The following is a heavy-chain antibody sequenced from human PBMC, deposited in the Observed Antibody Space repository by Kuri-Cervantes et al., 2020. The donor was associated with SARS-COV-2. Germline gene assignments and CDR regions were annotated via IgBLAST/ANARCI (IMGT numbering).Heavy chain of an antibody. J-gene: IGHJ3*02. CDR3: ARVVPASISVDAFDI. Sequence: GSLRLSCTVSGGSISSHYWSWIRQPPGKGLEWIGYIYYSGSTNYNTSLKSRVTISVDTSKNQFSLKLSSVNAADTAVYYCARVVPASISVDAFDIWGQGTMVTVSS. CDR2: IYYSGST. V-gene: IGHV4-59*08. D-gene: IGHD2-2*01. CDR1: GGSISSHY.